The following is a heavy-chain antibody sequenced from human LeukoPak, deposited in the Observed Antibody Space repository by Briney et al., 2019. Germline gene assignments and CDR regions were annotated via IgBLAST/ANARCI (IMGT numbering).Heavy chain of an antibody. V-gene: IGHV3-33*01. Sequence: GRSLRLSCAASGFAFSSYGMHWVRQAPGKGLEWVAVIWYDGSNKYYADSVKGRFTISRDNSKNTLYLQMNSLRAEDTAVYYCARDRWMVRGVAPDYWGQGTLVTVSS. J-gene: IGHJ4*02. CDR2: IWYDGSNK. CDR3: ARDRWMVRGVAPDY. CDR1: GFAFSSYG. D-gene: IGHD3-10*01.